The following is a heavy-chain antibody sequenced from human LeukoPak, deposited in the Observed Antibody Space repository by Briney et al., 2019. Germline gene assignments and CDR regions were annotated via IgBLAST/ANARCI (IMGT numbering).Heavy chain of an antibody. D-gene: IGHD6-6*01. V-gene: IGHV4-34*01. Sequence: SETLSLTCAVYGGSFSGYYWSWIRQPPGKGLEWIGEINHSGSTNYNPSLKSRVTTSVDTSKNRFSLKPSSVTAADTAVYYCARALEVGISIAARREPYYFDYWGQGTLVTVSS. CDR2: INHSGST. CDR1: GGSFSGYY. J-gene: IGHJ4*02. CDR3: ARALEVGISIAARREPYYFDY.